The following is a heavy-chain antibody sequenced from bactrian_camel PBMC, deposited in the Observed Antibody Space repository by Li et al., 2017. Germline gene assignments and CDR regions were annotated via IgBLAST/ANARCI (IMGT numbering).Heavy chain of an antibody. J-gene: IGHJ4*01. Sequence: HVQLVESGGGSVQAGQSLRLSCEVSRYPHTVDYCMSWFRQAPEKEREAVAVIDSKESTDYAPSVKGRFTISKDNGGKTSYLQMNNLKPEDTGMYYCAVDYVCLVVPETWPNPLAYNHWGQGTQVTVS. V-gene: IGHV3S6*01. CDR2: IDSKEST. CDR3: AVDYVCLVVPETWPNPLAYNH. D-gene: IGHD1*01. CDR1: RYPHTVDYC.